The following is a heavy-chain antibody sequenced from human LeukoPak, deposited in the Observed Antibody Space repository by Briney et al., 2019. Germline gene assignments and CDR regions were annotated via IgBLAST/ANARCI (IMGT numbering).Heavy chain of an antibody. CDR3: AKGYGDYFDC. V-gene: IGHV1-69*01. CDR1: GGTFSSYA. CDR2: IIPIFGTA. J-gene: IGHJ4*02. Sequence: SVKVSCKASGGTFSSYAISWVRQAPGQGLEWMGGIIPIFGTAKSAQRFQGRVTITADESTSTAYMELSSLTSADTAVYYCAKGYGDYFDCWGQGTLVTVSS. D-gene: IGHD3-16*01.